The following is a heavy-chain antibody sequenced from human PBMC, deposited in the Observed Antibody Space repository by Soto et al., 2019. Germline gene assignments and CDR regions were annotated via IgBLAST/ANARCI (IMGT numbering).Heavy chain of an antibody. J-gene: IGHJ5*02. Sequence: EVHLVESGGALVQPGGSLRLSCAASGFTISSNYMSWVHQAPGKGLEWVSVIYTDGSTDYADSVNGRFTISRDNSKNTLYLQMNNLRVEDTAVYYCAREGSGTFYTWGQGTLVTVSS. CDR1: GFTISSNY. CDR3: AREGSGTFYT. D-gene: IGHD3-10*01. V-gene: IGHV3-66*01. CDR2: IYTDGST.